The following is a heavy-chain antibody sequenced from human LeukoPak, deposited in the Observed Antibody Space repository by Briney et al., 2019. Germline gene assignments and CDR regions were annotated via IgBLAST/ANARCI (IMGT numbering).Heavy chain of an antibody. CDR3: ARDSGFGELVTYYFDY. J-gene: IGHJ4*02. CDR2: IWYDGSTK. Sequence: GGSLRLSRAASGFNFSNYAMHWVRQVPGKGLEWVAVIWYDGSTKFYANYVKGRFTVSRDNSKNTLYLQMNILRPEDTAIYYCARDSGFGELVTYYFDYWGQGTLVTVSS. V-gene: IGHV3-33*01. CDR1: GFNFSNYA. D-gene: IGHD3-10*01.